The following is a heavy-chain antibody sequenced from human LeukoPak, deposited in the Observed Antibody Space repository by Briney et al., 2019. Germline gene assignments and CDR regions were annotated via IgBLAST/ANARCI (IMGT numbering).Heavy chain of an antibody. CDR2: ISGSGGST. D-gene: IGHD2-2*01. V-gene: IGHV3-23*01. CDR1: GFTFSSYA. J-gene: IGHJ6*02. CDR3: AKADCSSTSCYPLDYYYYGMDV. Sequence: GGSLRLSGAASGFTFSSYAMSWVRQAPGKGLEWVSAISGSGGSTYYAGSVKGRFTISRDNSKNTLYLQMNSLRAEDTAVYYCAKADCSSTSCYPLDYYYYGMDVWGQGTTVTVSS.